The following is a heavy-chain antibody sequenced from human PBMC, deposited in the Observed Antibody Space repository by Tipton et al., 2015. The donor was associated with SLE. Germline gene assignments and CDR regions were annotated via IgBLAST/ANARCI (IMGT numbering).Heavy chain of an antibody. CDR2: INPSSGGT. D-gene: IGHD3-3*01. Sequence: QSGAEVKKPGASVKVSCKASGYIFSGYYIHWVRQAPGQGLEWMGWINPSSGGTNYARKFQGRVTMTRDTSITTAYMELSRLTSDDTAIYYCAKTGFLEYDHWGQGTLVTVSS. CDR3: AKTGFLEYDH. CDR1: GYIFSGYY. J-gene: IGHJ1*01. V-gene: IGHV1-2*02.